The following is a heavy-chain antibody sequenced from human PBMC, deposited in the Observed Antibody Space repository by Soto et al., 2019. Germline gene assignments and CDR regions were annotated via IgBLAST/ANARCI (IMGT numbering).Heavy chain of an antibody. CDR2: SYYSGST. V-gene: IGHV4-39*01. CDR3: ARRFLEWSTVDY. J-gene: IGHJ4*02. Sequence: QLQLQESGPGLVNPSETLSLTCTVSDGSINGDTYYWGWIRQPPGKGLEWIGSSYYSGSTYYSPSFKSRVTISVDTSKNQVSLTLTSVTAADTAVYYCARRFLEWSTVDYWGQGTLVTVSS. D-gene: IGHD3-3*01. CDR1: DGSINGDTYY.